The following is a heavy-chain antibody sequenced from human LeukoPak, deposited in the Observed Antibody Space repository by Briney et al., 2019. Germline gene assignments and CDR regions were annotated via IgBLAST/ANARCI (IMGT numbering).Heavy chain of an antibody. CDR1: GGSISGGDSY. Sequence: SETLSLTCTVSGGSISGGDSYWNWIRQPPGKDLEWIGYVSYSENTYYSPSLKSRVTISIDTSKNQFSLKLSSVTAADTAVYYCARDVFRFRELLLIDYWGQGTLVTVSS. CDR3: ARDVFRFRELLLIDY. V-gene: IGHV4-30-4*01. J-gene: IGHJ4*02. D-gene: IGHD3-10*01. CDR2: VSYSENT.